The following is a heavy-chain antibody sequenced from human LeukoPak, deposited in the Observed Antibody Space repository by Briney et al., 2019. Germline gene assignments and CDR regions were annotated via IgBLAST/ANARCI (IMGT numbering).Heavy chain of an antibody. CDR3: ARGSYYYDSTGYYFDY. V-gene: IGHV4-30-4*01. CDR2: IYYRGST. Sequence: PSQTLSLTCTVSGDSIKSGDNYWSWVRQSPGKGLEWLGYIYYRGSTSYNPSLKSRITLSVDTSKNQFSLTLSSVTAADTAVYYCARGSYYYDSTGYYFDYWGQGTLVSVSS. J-gene: IGHJ4*02. D-gene: IGHD3-22*01. CDR1: GDSIKSGDNY.